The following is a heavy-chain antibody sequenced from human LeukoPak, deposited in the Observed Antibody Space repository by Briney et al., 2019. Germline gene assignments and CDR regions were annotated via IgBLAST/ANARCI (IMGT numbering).Heavy chain of an antibody. CDR1: GYTFTSYY. CDR2: INPSGGST. Sequence: GASVKVSCKASGYTFTSYYMHWVRQAPGQGLEWMGIINPSGGSTNYAQKLQGRVTMTTDTSTSTAYMELRSLRSDDTAVYYCAREELRGSGSMDVWGKGTTVTVSS. J-gene: IGHJ6*03. V-gene: IGHV1-46*01. CDR3: AREELRGSGSMDV. D-gene: IGHD3-10*01.